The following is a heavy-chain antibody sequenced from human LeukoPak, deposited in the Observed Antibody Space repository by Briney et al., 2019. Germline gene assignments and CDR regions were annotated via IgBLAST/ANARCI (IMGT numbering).Heavy chain of an antibody. J-gene: IGHJ4*02. D-gene: IGHD4-17*01. Sequence: GASVKVSCKASGYTFTSYYMHWVRQAPGQGLEWMGWINPNSGGTNYAQKFQGRVTMTRDTSISTAYMELSRLRSDDTAVYYCARDLKTVTPRLGYYFDYWGQGTLVTVSS. CDR1: GYTFTSYY. V-gene: IGHV1-2*02. CDR2: INPNSGGT. CDR3: ARDLKTVTPRLGYYFDY.